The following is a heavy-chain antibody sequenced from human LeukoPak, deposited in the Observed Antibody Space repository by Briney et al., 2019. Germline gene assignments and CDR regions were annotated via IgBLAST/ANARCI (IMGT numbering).Heavy chain of an antibody. V-gene: IGHV3-33*01. CDR1: GFTFSSHG. Sequence: PGRSLRLSCAASGFTFSSHGMHWVRQAPGKGLEWVAVIWYDGSDKYYADSVKGRFTISRDNSKNTLYLQMNSLRAEDTAVYYCARELQQRVQDAFDIWGQGTMVTVSS. CDR2: IWYDGSDK. J-gene: IGHJ3*02. CDR3: ARELQQRVQDAFDI. D-gene: IGHD6-13*01.